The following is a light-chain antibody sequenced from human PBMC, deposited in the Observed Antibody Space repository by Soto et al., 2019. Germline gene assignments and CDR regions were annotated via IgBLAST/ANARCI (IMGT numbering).Light chain of an antibody. V-gene: IGKV1-33*01. CDR1: QDISNY. J-gene: IGKJ2*01. CDR2: DAS. CDR3: QQYDKLPRT. Sequence: DIQMTQSPSSLSASVGDRVTITCQASQDISNYLNWYQQKPGKAPKLLIYDASNLETGVPSRFSGRGAGTDFTCTISSLQPEDIATYYCQQYDKLPRTFGQGTKLEIK.